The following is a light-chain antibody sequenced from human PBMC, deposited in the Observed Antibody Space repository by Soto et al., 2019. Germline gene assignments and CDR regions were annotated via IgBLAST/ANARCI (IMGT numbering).Light chain of an antibody. Sequence: DIPLTQSQSSLSASLVEGGPIXYTAIESISSYFNCYQQKPGKAPKLMIYAASSLQSGVPSRFSGSGSGTDFTLTISSLQPEDFATYYYQRSYSTPRTFGQGTRVEIK. CDR3: QRSYSTPRT. CDR1: ESISSY. J-gene: IGKJ1*01. V-gene: IGKV1-39*01. CDR2: AAS.